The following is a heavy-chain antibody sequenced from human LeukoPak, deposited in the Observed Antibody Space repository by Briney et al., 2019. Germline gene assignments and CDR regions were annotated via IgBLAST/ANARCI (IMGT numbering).Heavy chain of an antibody. J-gene: IGHJ4*02. CDR2: ISDSGST. CDR1: GGSISNYY. Sequence: SETLPLTCTVSGGSISNYYWTWIRQPPGKGLEWIGHISDSGSTNYNPSLKSRVSISGDTSKNQVSLKMASVTAADTAVYYCATGKGYHYYWGQGTLVTVSS. D-gene: IGHD5-12*01. CDR3: ATGKGYHYY. V-gene: IGHV4-59*12.